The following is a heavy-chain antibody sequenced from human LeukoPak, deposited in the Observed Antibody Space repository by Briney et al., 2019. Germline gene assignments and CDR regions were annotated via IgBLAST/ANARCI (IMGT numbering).Heavy chain of an antibody. Sequence: GGSLRLSCAVSGFFLNNYGMTWVRQAPGKGLEWASGNNWNGGSTGYADSVKGRFTISRDNAKNCLYLQMNSLRAEDTALYYCARTRTSGGYSASDYWGQGTLVTVSS. CDR2: NNWNGGST. V-gene: IGHV3-20*04. D-gene: IGHD3-10*01. J-gene: IGHJ4*02. CDR3: ARTRTSGGYSASDY. CDR1: GFFLNNYG.